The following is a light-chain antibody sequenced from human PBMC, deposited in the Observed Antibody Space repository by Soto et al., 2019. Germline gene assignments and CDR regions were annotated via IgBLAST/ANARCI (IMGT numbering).Light chain of an antibody. J-gene: IGLJ3*02. CDR2: EVS. CDR1: SSDVGRYNH. V-gene: IGLV2-14*01. Sequence: QSALTQPASVSGSPGQSITISCTGTSSDVGRYNHVSWYQHHPGKAPKLIISEVSNRPSGVSNRFSGSKSGYTASLTISGLQAEDEADYYCAVWDDGLNGWVFGGGTKLTVL. CDR3: AVWDDGLNGWV.